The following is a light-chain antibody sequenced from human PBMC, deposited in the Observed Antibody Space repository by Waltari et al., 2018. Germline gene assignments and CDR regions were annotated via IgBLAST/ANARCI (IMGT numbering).Light chain of an antibody. CDR1: SNTAGNQG. CDR2: RNN. CDR3: SAWDSSLSAYV. J-gene: IGLJ1*01. V-gene: IGLV10-54*04. Sequence: QAGLTQPPSVSKGLRQTATLTCTGNSNTAGNQGAAWLQQHQGHPPKLLSYRNNNRPSGISERFSASRSGNTASLTITGLQPEDEADYYCSAWDSSLSAYVFGTGTKVTVL.